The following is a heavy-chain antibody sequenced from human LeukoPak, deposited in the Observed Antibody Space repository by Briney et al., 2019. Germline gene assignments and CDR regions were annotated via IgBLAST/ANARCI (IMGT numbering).Heavy chain of an antibody. CDR3: ARETLGEVWFDY. V-gene: IGHV3-30-3*01. D-gene: IGHD2-8*01. J-gene: IGHJ4*02. Sequence: GGSLRLSCAASGFTFSSYAMHWVRQAPGKGLEWVAVISYDGSNKYYADSVKGRFTISRDNSKNTLYLQMNSLRVEDTAVYYCARETLGEVWFDYWGQGTLVTVSS. CDR2: ISYDGSNK. CDR1: GFTFSSYA.